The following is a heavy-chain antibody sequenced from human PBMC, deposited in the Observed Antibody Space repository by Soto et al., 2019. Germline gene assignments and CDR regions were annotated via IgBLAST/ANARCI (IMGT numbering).Heavy chain of an antibody. CDR2: IYYSGST. V-gene: IGHV4-30-4*01. Sequence: QVQLQESGPGLVKPSQTLSLTCTVSGGSISSGDYYWSWIRQPPGKGLEWIGYIYYSGSTYYNPSLKSRVTISVDTSKNQFSLQLSSVTAVDSAVYYCARVPTRITMSPRWEDYWGQGTLVTVSS. D-gene: IGHD3-22*01. J-gene: IGHJ4*02. CDR3: ARVPTRITMSPRWEDY. CDR1: GGSISSGDYY.